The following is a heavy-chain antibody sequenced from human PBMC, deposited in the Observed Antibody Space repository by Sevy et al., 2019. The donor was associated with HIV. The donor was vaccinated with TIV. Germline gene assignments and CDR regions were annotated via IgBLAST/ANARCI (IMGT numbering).Heavy chain of an antibody. CDR2: MNPNSGNT. Sequence: ASVKVSCKASGYTFTSYDINWVRQATGQGLEWMGWMNPNSGNTGYAQKFQGRVTMTRNTSISTAYMELSSLRSEDTAVYYCVRVGEGWYSSSLPWNYWGQGTLVTVSS. CDR3: VRVGEGWYSSSLPWNY. D-gene: IGHD6-6*01. V-gene: IGHV1-8*01. CDR1: GYTFTSYD. J-gene: IGHJ4*02.